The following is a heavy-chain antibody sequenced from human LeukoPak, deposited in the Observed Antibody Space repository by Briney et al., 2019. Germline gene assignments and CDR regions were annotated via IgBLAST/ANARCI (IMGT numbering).Heavy chain of an antibody. CDR2: ISSSSSYI. CDR3: ARAEDDFWSSYYSVDY. CDR1: GFTFSSYS. J-gene: IGHJ4*02. V-gene: IGHV3-21*01. D-gene: IGHD3-3*01. Sequence: GGSLRLSCAASGFTFSSYSMNWVRQAPGKGLEWVSSISSSSSYIYYADSVKGRFTISRDNAKNSLYLQMNSLRAEDTAVYYCARAEDDFWSSYYSVDYWGQGTLVTVSS.